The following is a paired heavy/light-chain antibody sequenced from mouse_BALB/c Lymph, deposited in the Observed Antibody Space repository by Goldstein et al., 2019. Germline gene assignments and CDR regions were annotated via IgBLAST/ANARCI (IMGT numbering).Heavy chain of an antibody. CDR1: GFTFSSYA. D-gene: IGHD1-1*01. CDR3: ARGYGSSPRWYFDV. J-gene: IGHJ1*01. V-gene: IGHV5-9-1*01. CDR2: ISSGGSYT. Sequence: EVMLVESGGGLVKPGGSLKLSCAASGFTFSSYAMSWVRQTPEKRLEWVATISSGGSYTYYPDSVKGRFTISRDNAKNTLYLQMSSLRSEDTAMYYCARGYGSSPRWYFDVWGAGTTVTVSS.
Light chain of an antibody. CDR3: QHFWGTPWT. V-gene: IGKV12-46*01. CDR2: AAT. CDR1: ENIYSN. Sequence: DIQMTQSPASLSVSVGETVTITCRASENIYSNLAWYQQKQGKSPQLLVYAATNLADGVPSRFSGSGSGTQYSLKINSLQSEDFGSYYCQHFWGTPWTFGGGTKLEIK. J-gene: IGKJ1*01.